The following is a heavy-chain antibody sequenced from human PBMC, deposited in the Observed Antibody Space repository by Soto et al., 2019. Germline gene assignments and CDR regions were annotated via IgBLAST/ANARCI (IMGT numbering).Heavy chain of an antibody. V-gene: IGHV4-34*01. CDR2: INHSGST. CDR3: ARAAPGIYSRGWLVPRYFDL. Sequence: QVQLQQWGAGLLKPSETLSLTCAVYGGSFSGYYWSWIRQPPGQGLEWIGEINHSGSTNYNPSLKSRVTISVDTSKNQFPLKLSSVTAADTAVYYCARAAPGIYSRGWLVPRYFDLWGRGTLVTVSS. CDR1: GGSFSGYY. D-gene: IGHD6-19*01. J-gene: IGHJ2*01.